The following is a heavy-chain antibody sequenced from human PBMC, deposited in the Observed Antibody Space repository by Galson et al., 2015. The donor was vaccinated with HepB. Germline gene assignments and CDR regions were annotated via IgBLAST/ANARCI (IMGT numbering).Heavy chain of an antibody. Sequence: TLSLTCTVSGGSISSGGYYWSWIRQHPGKGLEWIGYIYYSGSTYYNPSLKSRVTISVDTSKNQFSLKLSSVTAADTAVYYCARDLGVGYYYGMDVWGQGTTVTVSS. J-gene: IGHJ6*02. CDR2: IYYSGST. CDR1: GGSISSGGYY. CDR3: ARDLGVGYYYGMDV. V-gene: IGHV4-31*03. D-gene: IGHD3-10*01.